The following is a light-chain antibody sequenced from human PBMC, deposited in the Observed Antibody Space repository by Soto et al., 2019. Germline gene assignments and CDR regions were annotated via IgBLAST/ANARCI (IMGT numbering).Light chain of an antibody. Sequence: QSALTQPASVSGSPGQSITISCTGTSSDFGGYNSVSWYQQHPGKASKLMIYDVSNRPSGVSSRFSGSKSGNTASLTISGLQAEDEADYHCSSYTSSSTYVFGTGTKVTVL. CDR2: DVS. V-gene: IGLV2-14*01. CDR1: SSDFGGYNS. CDR3: SSYTSSSTYV. J-gene: IGLJ1*01.